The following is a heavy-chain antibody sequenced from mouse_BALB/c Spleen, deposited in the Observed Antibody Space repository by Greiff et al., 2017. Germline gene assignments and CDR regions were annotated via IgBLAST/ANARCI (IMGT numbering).Heavy chain of an antibody. J-gene: IGHJ3*01. D-gene: IGHD1-1*01. V-gene: IGHV1-54*01. CDR1: GYAFTNYL. CDR2: INPGSGGT. CDR3: ARCYGSSPWFAY. Sequence: VQLQQSGAELVRPGTSVKVSCKASGYAFTNYLIEWVKQRPGQGLEWIGVINPGSGGTNYNEKFKGKATLTADKSSSTAYMQLSSLTSDDSAVYFCARCYGSSPWFAYWGQGTLVTVSA.